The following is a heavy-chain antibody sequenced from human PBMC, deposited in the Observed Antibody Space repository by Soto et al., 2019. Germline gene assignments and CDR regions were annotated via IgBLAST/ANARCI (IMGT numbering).Heavy chain of an antibody. J-gene: IGHJ4*02. Sequence: QLGGSLRLSCAASGFTFSSYGMHWVRQAPGKGLEWVAVIWYDGSNKYYADSVKGRFTISRDNSKNTLYLQMNSLRAEDTAVYYCAKDRGHHPFGELLTEEFDYWGQGTLVTVSS. CDR2: IWYDGSNK. CDR3: AKDRGHHPFGELLTEEFDY. V-gene: IGHV3-33*06. CDR1: GFTFSSYG. D-gene: IGHD3-10*01.